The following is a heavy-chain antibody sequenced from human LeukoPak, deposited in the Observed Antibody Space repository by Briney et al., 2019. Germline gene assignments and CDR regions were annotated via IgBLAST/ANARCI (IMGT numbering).Heavy chain of an antibody. D-gene: IGHD3-10*01. CDR2: IIPIFGTA. CDR1: GGTFSSYA. J-gene: IGHJ5*02. CDR3: ARHTGSGSYYNRFINWFDP. Sequence: SVKVSCKASGGTFSSYAISWVRQAPGQGLEWMGGIIPIFGTANYAQKFQGRVTITTDESTSTAYMELRSLRSDDTAVYYCARHTGSGSYYNRFINWFDPWGQGTLVTVSS. V-gene: IGHV1-69*05.